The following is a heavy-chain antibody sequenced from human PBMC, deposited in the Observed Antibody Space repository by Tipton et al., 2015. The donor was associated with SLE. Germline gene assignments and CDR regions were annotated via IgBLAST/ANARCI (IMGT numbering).Heavy chain of an antibody. CDR2: ISAYNGNT. V-gene: IGHV1-18*01. CDR1: GGTFSSYA. J-gene: IGHJ6*02. CDR3: ARDAPYYYYYYGMDV. Sequence: QSGAEVKKPGSSVKVSCKASGGTFSSYAISWVRQAPGQGLEWMGWISAYNGNTNYAQKLQGRVTMTTDTSTSTAYMELRSLRSDDTAVYYCARDAPYYYYYYGMDVWGQGTTVTVSS.